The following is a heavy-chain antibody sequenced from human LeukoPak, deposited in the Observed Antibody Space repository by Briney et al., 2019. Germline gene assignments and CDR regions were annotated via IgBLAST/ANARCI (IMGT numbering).Heavy chain of an antibody. CDR1: GYTFTGYY. V-gene: IGHV1-69*13. D-gene: IGHD2-21*01. CDR3: ARAELAYCGGDCYSFGD. CDR2: IIPIFGTA. J-gene: IGHJ4*02. Sequence: SVKVSCKASGYTFTGYYMHWVRQAPGQGLEWMGGIIPIFGTANYAQKFQGRVTITADESTSTAYMELSSLRSEDTAVYYCARAELAYCGGDCYSFGDWGQGTLVTVSS.